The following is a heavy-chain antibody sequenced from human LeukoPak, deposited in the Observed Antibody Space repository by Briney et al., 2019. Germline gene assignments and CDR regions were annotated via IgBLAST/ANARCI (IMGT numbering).Heavy chain of an antibody. CDR3: ATHDPGSGYYEYYFDY. CDR1: GGSISSSSYY. J-gene: IGHJ4*02. D-gene: IGHD3-3*01. CDR2: IYYSGST. Sequence: SETLSLTCTVSGGSISSSSYYWGWIRQPPGKGLEWIGSIYYSGSTYYNPSLKSRVTISVDTSKNQFSLKLSSVTAADTAVYYCATHDPGSGYYEYYFDYWGQGTLVTVSS. V-gene: IGHV4-39*01.